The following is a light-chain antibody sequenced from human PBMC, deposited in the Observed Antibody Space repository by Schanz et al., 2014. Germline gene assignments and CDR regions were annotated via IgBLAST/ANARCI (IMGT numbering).Light chain of an antibody. CDR1: QSVSNN. J-gene: IGKJ4*01. Sequence: EIVMTQSPATLSVSPGERATLSCRASQSVSNNLAWYQQKPGQPPRLLIYGASTRATGIPARFSGSRSGTEFTLTISSLQSEDFAVYYCQQYNDWPLPFGGGTKVEIK. CDR3: QQYNDWPLP. V-gene: IGKV3-15*01. CDR2: GAS.